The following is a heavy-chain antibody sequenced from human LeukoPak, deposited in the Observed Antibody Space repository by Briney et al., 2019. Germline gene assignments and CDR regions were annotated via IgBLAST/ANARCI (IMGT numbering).Heavy chain of an antibody. V-gene: IGHV1-2*02. J-gene: IGHJ4*02. Sequence: SVKLSYYAFRYPFSRFSMHWVRQAPGQGLEWMGWINPNSGGTDYAQKFQGRVTMTRDTSISTAYMELSRLRSDDTAVYYCARDGHGDDWGQGTLVTVSS. CDR1: RYPFSRFS. CDR3: ARDGHGDD. CDR2: INPNSGGT.